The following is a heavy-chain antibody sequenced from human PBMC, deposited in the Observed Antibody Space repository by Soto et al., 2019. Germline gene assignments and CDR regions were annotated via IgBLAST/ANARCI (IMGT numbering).Heavy chain of an antibody. CDR3: ARDGLYYDSSGYYDAGGIFDF. CDR1: GFTFSSYA. V-gene: IGHV3-23*01. J-gene: IGHJ4*02. Sequence: PGGSXXXXXAASGFTFSSYAMSWVRQAPGKGLEWVSAISGSGGSKYYGDSVKGRFTISRDNAKNTLYLKMNSLRAEDTAVYYCARDGLYYDSSGYYDAGGIFDFWGQGTLVTVSS. D-gene: IGHD3-22*01. CDR2: ISGSGGSK.